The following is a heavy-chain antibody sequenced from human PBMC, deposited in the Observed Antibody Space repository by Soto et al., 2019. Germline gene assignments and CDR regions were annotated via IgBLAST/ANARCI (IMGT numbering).Heavy chain of an antibody. V-gene: IGHV4-39*01. CDR3: ARADYYDSYSYYFLPSDFDF. D-gene: IGHD3-22*01. CDR2: IFYCGST. J-gene: IGHJ4*02. CDR1: GCSISSDRYF. Sequence: PSETLSLTCTLSGCSISSDRYFSAWIRQPPGKGLERIGCIFYCGSTYYNPSLKSRGTISVDMSVDMSKNRFSLKLNSVSAADTAIYFCARADYYDSYSYYFLPSDFDFWGRGTLVTVSS.